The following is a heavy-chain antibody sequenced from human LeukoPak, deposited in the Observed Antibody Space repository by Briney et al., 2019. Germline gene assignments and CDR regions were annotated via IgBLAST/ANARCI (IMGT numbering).Heavy chain of an antibody. CDR3: ARDSYGDYYFDY. D-gene: IGHD4-17*01. CDR2: ISSSGSTI. CDR1: GFTFSSYE. Sequence: GGSLRLSCAASGFTFSSYEMNWVRQAPGKGLEWVSYISSSGSTIYYADSVKGRLTISRDNAKNSLYLQMNSLRAEDTAVYYCARDSYGDYYFDYWGQGTLVTVSS. V-gene: IGHV3-48*03. J-gene: IGHJ4*02.